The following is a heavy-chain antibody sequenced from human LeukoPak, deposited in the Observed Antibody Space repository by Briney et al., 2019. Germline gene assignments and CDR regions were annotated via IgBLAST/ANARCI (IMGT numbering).Heavy chain of an antibody. J-gene: IGHJ5*02. D-gene: IGHD6-19*01. CDR1: GGTFSSYG. V-gene: IGHV1-18*01. Sequence: ASVKVSCKASGGTFSSYGISWVRQAPGQGLEWMGWISAYNGNTNYAQKLQGRVTMTTDTSTSTAYMELRSLRSDDTAVYYCAREETLSGWYRSSSRPIGNWFDPWGQGTLVTVSS. CDR3: AREETLSGWYRSSSRPIGNWFDP. CDR2: ISAYNGNT.